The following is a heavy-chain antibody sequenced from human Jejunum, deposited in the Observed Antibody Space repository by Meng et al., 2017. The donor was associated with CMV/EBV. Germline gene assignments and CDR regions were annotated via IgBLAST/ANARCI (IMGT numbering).Heavy chain of an antibody. Sequence: TCTVSGGSISSNNFYWGWIRQPPGKDLRWIGSIYYSRSTDYNPSLKSRVSISVDTSKNQFSLKLSSVTAADTAVYYCARGGWYLDWGQGTLVTVSS. CDR1: GGSISSNNFY. D-gene: IGHD6-13*01. V-gene: IGHV4-39*07. J-gene: IGHJ4*02. CDR2: IYYSRST. CDR3: ARGGWYLD.